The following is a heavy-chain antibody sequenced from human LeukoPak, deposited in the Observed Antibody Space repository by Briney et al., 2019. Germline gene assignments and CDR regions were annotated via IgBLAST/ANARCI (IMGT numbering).Heavy chain of an antibody. J-gene: IGHJ4*02. D-gene: IGHD4-17*01. CDR2: IYTSGST. CDR1: GGSISSYY. V-gene: IGHV4-4*07. Sequence: SETLSLTCTVSGGSISSYYWGWIRQPAGKGLEWIGRIYTSGSTNYNPSLKSRVTMSVDTSKNQFSLKLSFVTAADTAVYYCARAGYTDGDHFPTLFDYWGQGTLVTVSS. CDR3: ARAGYTDGDHFPTLFDY.